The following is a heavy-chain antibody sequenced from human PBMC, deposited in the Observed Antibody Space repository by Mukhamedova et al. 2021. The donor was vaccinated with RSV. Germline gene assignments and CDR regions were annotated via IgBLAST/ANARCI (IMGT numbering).Heavy chain of an antibody. CDR3: TKNDLNWGSLDWY. J-gene: IGHJ4*01. CDR2: ISYDGSNK. CDR1: GFTFRTYG. D-gene: IGHD3/OR15-3a*01. V-gene: IGHV3-30*18. Sequence: GFTFRTYGMHWVRQAPGKGLEWVAGISYDGSNKYYADSVKGRFTISRDPSKNTLYLQMDSLRTEDTAMYYCTKNDLNWGSLDWYWG.